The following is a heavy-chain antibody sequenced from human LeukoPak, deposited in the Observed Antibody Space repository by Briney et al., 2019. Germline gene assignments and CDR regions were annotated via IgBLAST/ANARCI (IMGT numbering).Heavy chain of an antibody. CDR2: IYYSGST. V-gene: IGHV4-59*01. CDR3: ARFITIFGVVIIGDAFDI. D-gene: IGHD3-3*01. Sequence: SETLSLTCTVSGGSISSYYWSWIRQPPGKGLEWIGYIYYSGSTNYNPSLKSRVTISVDTSKNQFSLELSSVTAADTAVYYCARFITIFGVVIIGDAFDIWGQGTMVTVSS. J-gene: IGHJ3*02. CDR1: GGSISSYY.